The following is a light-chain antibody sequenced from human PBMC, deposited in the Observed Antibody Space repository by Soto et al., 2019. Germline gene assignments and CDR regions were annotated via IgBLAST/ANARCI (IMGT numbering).Light chain of an antibody. CDR2: GAF. CDR3: QQYGSSGT. Sequence: EIVLTQSPATLSLSPGERATLSCRASQSVSSYLAWYQQKPGQAPRLLIYGAFKRATGIPARFSGSGSGTDFTLTISRLEPEDFAVYYCQQYGSSGTFGQGTKVDI. V-gene: IGKV3-20*01. CDR1: QSVSSY. J-gene: IGKJ1*01.